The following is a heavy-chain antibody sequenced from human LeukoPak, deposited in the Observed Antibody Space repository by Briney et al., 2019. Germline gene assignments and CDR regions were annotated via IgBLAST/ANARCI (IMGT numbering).Heavy chain of an antibody. D-gene: IGHD3-10*01. CDR2: INPNSGGT. V-gene: IGHV1-2*02. CDR1: GYTITGYY. Sequence: ASVKVSCKASGYTITGYYMHWVRQAPGQGLEWMGWINPNSGGTNYAQKFQGRVTMTRDTSISTAYMELSRLRSDDTAVYYCARDPPLKFGEGWFDPWGQGTLVTVSS. J-gene: IGHJ5*02. CDR3: ARDPPLKFGEGWFDP.